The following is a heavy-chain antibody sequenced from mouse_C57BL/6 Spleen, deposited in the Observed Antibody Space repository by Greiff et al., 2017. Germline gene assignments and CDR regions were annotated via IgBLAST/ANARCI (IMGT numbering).Heavy chain of an antibody. CDR2: IHPNSGST. J-gene: IGHJ3*01. Sequence: VQLQQPGAELVKPGASVKLSCKASGYTFTSYWMHWVKQRPGQGLEWIGMIHPNSGSTNYNEKFKSKATLTVDKSSSTAYMQLSSLTSEDSAVYYCAREGGFSAWFAYWGQGTLVTVSA. CDR1: GYTFTSYW. V-gene: IGHV1-64*01. CDR3: AREGGFSAWFAY.